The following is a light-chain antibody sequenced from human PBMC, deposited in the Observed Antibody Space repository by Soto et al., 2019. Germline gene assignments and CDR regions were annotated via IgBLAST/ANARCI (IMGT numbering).Light chain of an antibody. J-gene: IGKJ4*01. CDR1: QDIVNY. V-gene: IGKV1-33*01. CDR3: QQYDSLPLT. CDR2: DVS. Sequence: DIQMTQSPPSLSASVGDRVTITCQASQDIVNYLNWYQHKPGSPPKLLIHDVSNLEIGVPSRFSGSGSGTEFTFTISRLHPEDIGIYYCQQYDSLPLTFGGGTKVQIK.